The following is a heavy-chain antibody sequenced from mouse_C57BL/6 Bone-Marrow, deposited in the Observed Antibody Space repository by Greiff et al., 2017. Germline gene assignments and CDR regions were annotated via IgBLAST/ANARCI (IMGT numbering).Heavy chain of an antibody. CDR3: TTAAYGYDGVAY. D-gene: IGHD2-2*01. V-gene: IGHV14-4*01. CDR2: IDPENGDT. J-gene: IGHJ3*01. Sequence: EVQLKESGAELVRPGASVKLSCTASGFNIKDDYMHWVKQRPEQGLERIGWIDPENGDTEYASKFQGKATITADTSSNTAYLQLSSLTSEDTAVYYCTTAAYGYDGVAYWGQGTLVTVSA. CDR1: GFNIKDDY.